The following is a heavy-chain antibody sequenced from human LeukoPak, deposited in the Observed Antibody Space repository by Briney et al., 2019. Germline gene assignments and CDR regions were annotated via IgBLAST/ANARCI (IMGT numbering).Heavy chain of an antibody. CDR1: GFTFSSYS. Sequence: PGGSLRLSCAASGFTFSSYSMNWVRQAPGKGLEWVSSISSSSSYIYYADSVKGRFTISRDNAKNSLYLQMNSLRAEDTAVYYCARGTPSHVVYAILGYWGQGTLVTVSS. CDR2: ISSSSSYI. J-gene: IGHJ4*02. V-gene: IGHV3-21*01. D-gene: IGHD2-8*02. CDR3: ARGTPSHVVYAILGY.